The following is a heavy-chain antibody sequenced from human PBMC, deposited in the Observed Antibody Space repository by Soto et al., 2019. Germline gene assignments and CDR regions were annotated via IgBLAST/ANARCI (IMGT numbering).Heavy chain of an antibody. V-gene: IGHV5-51*01. CDR2: IYPGDSDT. Sequence: PGESLKISCKGSGYSFTSYWIGWVRQMPGKGLEWMGIIYPGDSDTRYSPSFQGQVTISADKSISTAYLQWSSLKASDTAMYYCARQYDSSAYYYGTLVDWGQGTLVTVSS. CDR1: GYSFTSYW. J-gene: IGHJ4*02. CDR3: ARQYDSSAYYYGTLVD. D-gene: IGHD3-22*01.